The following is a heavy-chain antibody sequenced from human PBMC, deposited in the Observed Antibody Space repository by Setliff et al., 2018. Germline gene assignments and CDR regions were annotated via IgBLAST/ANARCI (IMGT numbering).Heavy chain of an antibody. CDR1: GYIFTDCS. CDR2: IKTDTGSP. CDR3: ARGIYYYSSGGFYYMDV. V-gene: IGHV7-4-1*02. J-gene: IGHJ6*03. Sequence: ASVKVSCRTSGYIFTDCSIHWVRQAPGQGLEWMGWIKTDTGSPTYARGFTGRLVFSLDTSVGTTFLQISSLKAEDTAVYYCARGIYYYSSGGFYYMDVWGKGTTVTVS. D-gene: IGHD3-10*01.